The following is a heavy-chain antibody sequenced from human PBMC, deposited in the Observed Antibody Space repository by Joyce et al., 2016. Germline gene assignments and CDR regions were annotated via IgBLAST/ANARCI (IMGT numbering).Heavy chain of an antibody. V-gene: IGHV3-13*05. CDR3: ARERGGGMSAFDI. Sequence: EVQLVEAGGALVQPGGSLRLSCAASGFTFSAYEIHWVRQTTGKVLEWVSAIGTAGDPYYAGSVKGRFTISRENAKSSLCLQMNSLRAEDTAVYYCARERGGGMSAFDIWGQGTMVTVSS. CDR1: GFTFSAYE. CDR2: IGTAGDP. J-gene: IGHJ3*02. D-gene: IGHD3-16*01.